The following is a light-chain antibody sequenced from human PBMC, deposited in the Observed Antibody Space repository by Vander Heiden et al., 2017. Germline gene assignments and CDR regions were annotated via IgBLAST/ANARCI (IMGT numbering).Light chain of an antibody. V-gene: IGLV3-10*01. CDR2: EDS. J-gene: IGLJ3*02. Sequence: SYELTQPPSVSVSPGHTAMITCSGDALPKKYAYWYQQKSGQAPVLVIYEDSKRPSGIPERFSGSSSGTMATLTISGAQVEDEADYYFYSTDSSCNPVFGGGTKLTVL. CDR1: ALPKKY. CDR3: YSTDSSCNPV.